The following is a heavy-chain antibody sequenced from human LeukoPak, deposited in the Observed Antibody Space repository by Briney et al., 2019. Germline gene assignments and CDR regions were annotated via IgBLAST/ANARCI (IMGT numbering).Heavy chain of an antibody. CDR3: ARGVLGYCSSTSCSWDYYYYMDV. Sequence: ASVKVSCKXSGYTFTSYGISWVRQAPGQGLEWMGWISAYNGNTNYAQKLQGRVTMTTDTSTSTAYMELRSLRSDDTAVYYCARGVLGYCSSTSCSWDYYYYMDVWGKGTTVTVSS. V-gene: IGHV1-18*01. CDR1: GYTFTSYG. D-gene: IGHD2-2*01. J-gene: IGHJ6*03. CDR2: ISAYNGNT.